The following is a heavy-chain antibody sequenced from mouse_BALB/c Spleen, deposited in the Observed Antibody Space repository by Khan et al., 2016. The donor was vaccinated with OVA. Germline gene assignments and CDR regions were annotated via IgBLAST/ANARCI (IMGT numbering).Heavy chain of an antibody. D-gene: IGHD1-1*01. Sequence: QVQLQQPGTDLVRPGVSVKISCKGSGYTFTEYAMNWVQESHEKSLEWIGVISTKSGDARYNQKFKCKATLSVDKSSTTAYMELARLTSEDLAIFSCARDGSRSLFAYWARWTLVTVSA. CDR3: ARDGSRSLFAY. V-gene: IGHV1S137*01. CDR2: ISTKSGDA. J-gene: IGHJ3*01. CDR1: GYTFTEYA.